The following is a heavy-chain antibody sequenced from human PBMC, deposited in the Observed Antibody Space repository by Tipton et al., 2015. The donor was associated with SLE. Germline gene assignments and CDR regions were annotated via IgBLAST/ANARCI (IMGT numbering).Heavy chain of an antibody. CDR3: ARDPPYSSGCSDY. J-gene: IGHJ4*02. CDR2: ISSSSSYI. CDR1: GFTFSSYS. D-gene: IGHD6-19*01. Sequence: SLRLSCAASGFTFSSYSMNWVRQAPGKGLEWVSSISSSSSYIYYADSVKGRFTISRDNAKNSPYLQMNSLRAEDTAVYYCARDPPYSSGCSDYWGQGTLVTVSS. V-gene: IGHV3-21*03.